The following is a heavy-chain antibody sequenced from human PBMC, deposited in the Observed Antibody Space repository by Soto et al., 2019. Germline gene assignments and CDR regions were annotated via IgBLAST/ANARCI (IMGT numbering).Heavy chain of an antibody. CDR2: ISGSGGST. CDR3: AKDLTRQYSSFDRVFDY. CDR1: GFTFSSYA. D-gene: IGHD6-6*01. V-gene: IGHV3-23*01. Sequence: EVQLLESGGGLVQPGGSLRLSCAASGFTFSSYAMSWVRQAPGKGLEWVSAISGSGGSTYYADSVKGRFTISRDNSKNTLYLQMNSLRAEDTAVYYCAKDLTRQYSSFDRVFDYWGQGTLVTVSS. J-gene: IGHJ4*02.